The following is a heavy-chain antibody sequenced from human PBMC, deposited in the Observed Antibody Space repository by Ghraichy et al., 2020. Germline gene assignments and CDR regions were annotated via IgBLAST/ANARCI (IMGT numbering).Heavy chain of an antibody. CDR3: ARGSSITMNRVRGWYFDL. Sequence: SETLSLTCAVYGGSFSGYYWSWIRQPPGKGLEWIGEINHSGSTNYNPSLKSRVTISVDTSKNQFSLKLSSVTAADTAVYYCARGSSITMNRVRGWYFDLWGRGTLVTVSS. D-gene: IGHD3-22*01. CDR1: GGSFSGYY. J-gene: IGHJ2*01. CDR2: INHSGST. V-gene: IGHV4-34*01.